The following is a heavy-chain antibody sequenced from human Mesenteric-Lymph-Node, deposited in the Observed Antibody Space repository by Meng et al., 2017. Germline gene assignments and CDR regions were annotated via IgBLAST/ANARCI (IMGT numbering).Heavy chain of an antibody. CDR3: ATDILVLPVEVATVRDF. CDR1: GFTLRNYW. CDR2: ISSSSSYI. Sequence: VRLVESGGCLFQPGGTLRPSCTASGFTLRNYWTHWVRQAPGKGLEWVSSISSSSSYIYYADSVKGRFTISRDNAKNSLYLQMNSLRAEDTALYYCATDILVLPVEVATVRDFWGQGTLVTVSS. D-gene: IGHD2-2*01. J-gene: IGHJ4*02. V-gene: IGHV3-21*04.